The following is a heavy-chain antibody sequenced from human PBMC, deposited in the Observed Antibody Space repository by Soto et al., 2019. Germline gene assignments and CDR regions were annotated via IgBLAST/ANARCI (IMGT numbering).Heavy chain of an antibody. CDR3: AKDKEAVGSYYYYGMDV. J-gene: IGHJ6*02. Sequence: XVSLSLSFAASGFTFSSYAMSWVRQAPGKGLEWVSAISGSGGSTYYADSVKGRFTISRDNSKNTLYLQMNSLRAEDTAVYYCAKDKEAVGSYYYYGMDVWGQGTTVTVSS. CDR2: ISGSGGST. V-gene: IGHV3-23*01. D-gene: IGHD2-15*01. CDR1: GFTFSSYA.